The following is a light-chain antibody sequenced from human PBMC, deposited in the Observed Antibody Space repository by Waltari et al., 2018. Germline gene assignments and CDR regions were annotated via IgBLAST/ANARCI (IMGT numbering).Light chain of an antibody. V-gene: IGKV4-1*01. CDR1: QSVLYSSNTKNY. CDR2: WAS. CDR3: QQFYSLPVT. Sequence: DIVMIQSPDSLAVCLRDRATSTCNYNQSVLYSSNTKNYVAWYQQKPGQPPKLLVYWASTRESGVPDRFSGSGSGTDFSLTISSLQAEDVAVYYCQQFYSLPVTFGGGTNVEIK. J-gene: IGKJ4*01.